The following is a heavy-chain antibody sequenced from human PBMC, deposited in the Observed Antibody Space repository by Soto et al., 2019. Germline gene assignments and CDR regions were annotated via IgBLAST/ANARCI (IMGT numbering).Heavy chain of an antibody. CDR3: ARDRWLGYCSSTSCNAWFDP. D-gene: IGHD2-2*01. CDR2: IYHSGST. J-gene: IGHJ5*02. Sequence: SETLSLTCAVSGGSISSGGYSWSWIRQPPXKGLEWIGYIYHSGSTYYNPSLKSRVTISVDRSKNQFSLKLSSVTAADTAVYYCARDRWLGYCSSTSCNAWFDPWGQGTLVTVSS. V-gene: IGHV4-30-2*01. CDR1: GGSISSGGYS.